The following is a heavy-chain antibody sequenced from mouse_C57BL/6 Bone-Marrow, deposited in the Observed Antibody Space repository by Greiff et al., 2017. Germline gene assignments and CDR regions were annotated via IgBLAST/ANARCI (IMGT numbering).Heavy chain of an antibody. D-gene: IGHD4-1*01. V-gene: IGHV8-8*01. Sequence: QVTLKESGTGILQPSQTLSLTCSFSGFSLSTFGMGVGWIRQSSGQGLEWLAHFWWEDDKYYNPALKSRLTIYKDTSKNQVFLKIANVDTADTATYYCARIELTGHYYAMDYWGQGTSVTVSS. CDR2: FWWEDDK. CDR1: GFSLSTFGMG. CDR3: ARIELTGHYYAMDY. J-gene: IGHJ4*01.